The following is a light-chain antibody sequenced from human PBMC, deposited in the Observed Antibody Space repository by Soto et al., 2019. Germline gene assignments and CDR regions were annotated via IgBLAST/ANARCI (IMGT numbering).Light chain of an antibody. CDR3: SSYASGSSVV. CDR1: SSDVGGYNY. Sequence: SALTQPASVSGSPGQSITISCTGTSSDVGGYNYVSWYQQQLGKAPKLIIYDVSNRPSGVSNRFSGSKSGYTASLTISGLQAEDEADYYCSSYASGSSVVFGGGTKLTVL. V-gene: IGLV2-14*01. CDR2: DVS. J-gene: IGLJ3*02.